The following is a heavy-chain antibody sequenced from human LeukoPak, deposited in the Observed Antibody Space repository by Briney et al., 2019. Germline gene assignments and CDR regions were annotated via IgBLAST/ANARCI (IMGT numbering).Heavy chain of an antibody. CDR1: GYTFTSYS. CDR2: ISAYNGNT. D-gene: IGHD2-2*01. Sequence: ASVKVSCEASGYTFTSYSISWVRQAPGQGLEWMGWISAYNGNTNYAHKLQGRVTMTTDTSTSTAYMELRSPRSDNTAVYYCAGGGVPGYCSSTSCYRALDIWGQGTMVTVSS. CDR3: AGGGVPGYCSSTSCYRALDI. V-gene: IGHV1-18*01. J-gene: IGHJ3*02.